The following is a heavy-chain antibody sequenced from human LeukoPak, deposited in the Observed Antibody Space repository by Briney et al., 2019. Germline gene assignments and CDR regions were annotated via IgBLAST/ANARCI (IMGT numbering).Heavy chain of an antibody. V-gene: IGHV3-7*01. CDR1: GFTFSSYW. CDR2: IKEDGSDK. CDR3: ASSDGQGLDY. D-gene: IGHD3/OR15-3a*01. Sequence: PGGSLRLSCAASGFTFSSYWMNWVRQAPGKGLEWVANIKEDGSDKYYVDSVKGRFTISRDNAKNSLYLQMNSLRAEDTAVYYCASSDGQGLDYWGQGTLVTVSS. J-gene: IGHJ4*02.